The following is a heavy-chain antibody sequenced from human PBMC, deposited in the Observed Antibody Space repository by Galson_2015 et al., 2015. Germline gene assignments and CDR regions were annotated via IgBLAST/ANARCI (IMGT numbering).Heavy chain of an antibody. D-gene: IGHD3-10*01. Sequence: QSGAEVKKPGESLRISCTGSGYSFTSYWISWVRQMPEKGLEWMGRIDPSDSYTNYSPSFQGHVTISADKSISTAYLQWSSLKASDTAMYYCARLPLYPYYYGSGSPTPDFDYWGQGTLVTVSS. CDR1: GYSFTSYW. V-gene: IGHV5-10-1*01. CDR2: IDPSDSYT. CDR3: ARLPLYPYYYGSGSPTPDFDY. J-gene: IGHJ4*02.